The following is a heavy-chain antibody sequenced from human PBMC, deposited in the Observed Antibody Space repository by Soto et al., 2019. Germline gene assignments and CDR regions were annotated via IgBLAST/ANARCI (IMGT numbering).Heavy chain of an antibody. CDR3: ARGPLTRYSSGWYPGYY. V-gene: IGHV1-69*13. Sequence: SVKVSGNASGCTVSSYAISWVRQAPGQELEWMGGIIPIFGTANYAQKFQGRVTITADESTSTAYMELSSLRSEDTAVYYCARGPLTRYSSGWYPGYYWGQGTLVTVSS. CDR1: GCTVSSYA. J-gene: IGHJ4*02. D-gene: IGHD6-19*01. CDR2: IIPIFGTA.